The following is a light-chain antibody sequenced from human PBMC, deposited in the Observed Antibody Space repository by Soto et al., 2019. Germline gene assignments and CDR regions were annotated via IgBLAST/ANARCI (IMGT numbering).Light chain of an antibody. CDR2: AAS. CDR1: QGISNY. J-gene: IGKJ3*01. Sequence: DIQMTQSPSSLSASVGDRVTITCRASQGISNYLAWYQQKPGKVPKLLIYAASTLQSGVPSRFGGSGSGTDFTLTISSLQPEDVATHYCQKYNSAPIFTFGPGTKVDIK. CDR3: QKYNSAPIFT. V-gene: IGKV1-27*01.